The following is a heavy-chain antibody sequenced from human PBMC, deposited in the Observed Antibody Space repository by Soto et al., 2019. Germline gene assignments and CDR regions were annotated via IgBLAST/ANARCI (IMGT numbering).Heavy chain of an antibody. CDR2: IYYSGRT. V-gene: IGHV4-31*03. CDR1: GGSISSGAYH. J-gene: IGHJ4*01. D-gene: IGHD2-15*01. CDR3: ARGNYWSGGSCHYGGPTFDY. Sequence: QVQLQESGPGLVKPSQTLSLICTVSGGSISSGAYHWHWIRQPPGKGLEWIGYIYYSGRTYYNPSIKSRVTISVDTSKNQFSLKLSSVTAADTAVYYCARGNYWSGGSCHYGGPTFDYWGHGTLVTVSS.